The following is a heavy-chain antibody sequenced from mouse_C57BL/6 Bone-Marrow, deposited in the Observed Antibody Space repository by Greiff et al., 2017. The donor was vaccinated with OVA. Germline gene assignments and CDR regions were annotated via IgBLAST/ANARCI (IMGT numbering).Heavy chain of an antibody. Sequence: VKLVESGAELARPGASVKLSCKASGYTFTSYGISWVKQRTGQGLEWIGEIYPRSGNTYYNEKFKGKATLTADKSSSTAYMELRSLTSEDSAVYFCAAHGPNYFDYWGQGTTLTVSS. V-gene: IGHV1-81*01. CDR2: IYPRSGNT. CDR1: GYTFTSYG. CDR3: AAHGPNYFDY. J-gene: IGHJ2*01.